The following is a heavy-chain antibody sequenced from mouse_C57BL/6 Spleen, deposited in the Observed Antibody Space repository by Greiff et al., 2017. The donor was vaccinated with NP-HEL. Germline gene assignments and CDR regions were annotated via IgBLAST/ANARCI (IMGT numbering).Heavy chain of an antibody. J-gene: IGHJ3*01. D-gene: IGHD2-3*01. CDR2: IYPGDGDT. Sequence: VQRVESGPELVKPGASVKISCKASGYAFSSSWMNWVKQRPGKGLEWIGRIYPGDGDTNYNGKFKGKATLTADKSSSTAYMQLSSLTSEDSAVYFCAREGDGYSFAYWGQGTLVTVSA. V-gene: IGHV1-82*01. CDR3: AREGDGYSFAY. CDR1: GYAFSSSW.